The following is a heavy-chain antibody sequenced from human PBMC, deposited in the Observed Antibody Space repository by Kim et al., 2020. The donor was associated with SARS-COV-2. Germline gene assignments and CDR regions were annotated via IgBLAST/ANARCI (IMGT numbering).Heavy chain of an antibody. V-gene: IGHV4-39*01. CDR1: GGSISSSSYY. CDR2: IYYSGST. Sequence: SETLSLTCTVSGGSISSSSYYWGWIRQPPGKGLEWIGSIYYSGSTYYNPSLKSRVTISVDTSKNQFSLKLSSVTAADTAVYYCASHPLNSGYDKNHAFDIWGQGTMVTVSS. D-gene: IGHD5-12*01. CDR3: ASHPLNSGYDKNHAFDI. J-gene: IGHJ3*02.